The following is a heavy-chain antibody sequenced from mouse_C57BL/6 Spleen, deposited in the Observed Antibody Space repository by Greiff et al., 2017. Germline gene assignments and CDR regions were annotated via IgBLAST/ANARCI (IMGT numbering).Heavy chain of an antibody. V-gene: IGHV3-6*01. Sequence: EVQLQQSGPGLVKPSQSLSLTCSVTGYSITRGYYWNWIRQFPGNKLEWMGYISYDGSNNYNPSLKNRISITRDTSKNQFFLKLNSVTTEDTATYYCARDFYYFDYWGQGTTLTVSS. J-gene: IGHJ2*01. CDR3: ARDFYYFDY. CDR2: ISYDGSN. CDR1: GYSITRGYY.